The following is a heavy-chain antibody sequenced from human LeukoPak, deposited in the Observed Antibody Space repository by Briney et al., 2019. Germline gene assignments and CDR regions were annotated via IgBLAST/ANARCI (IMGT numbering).Heavy chain of an antibody. D-gene: IGHD3-10*01. J-gene: IGHJ3*02. CDR1: GGSISSYY. Sequence: SETLSLTCTVSGGSISSYYWSWIRQPAGKGLEWIGRIYTSGSTNYNPSPKSRVTMSVDTSKNQFSLKLSSVTAADTAVYYCATNPQDYYGSGSYLSSHAFDIWGQGTMVTVSS. CDR2: IYTSGST. CDR3: ATNPQDYYGSGSYLSSHAFDI. V-gene: IGHV4-4*07.